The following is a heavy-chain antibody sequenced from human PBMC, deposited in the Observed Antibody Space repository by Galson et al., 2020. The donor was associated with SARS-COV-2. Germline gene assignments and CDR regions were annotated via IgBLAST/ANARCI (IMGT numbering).Heavy chain of an antibody. J-gene: IGHJ5*02. Sequence: SETLSLTCTVSGGSISSYYWSWIRQPAGKGLEWIGRIYTSGSTNYNPSLKSRVTMSVDTSKNQFSLKLSSVTAADTAVYYCARDRGRGTMVRGVIAYQDWFDPWGQGTLVTVSS. D-gene: IGHD3-10*01. CDR1: GGSISSYY. CDR3: ARDRGRGTMVRGVIAYQDWFDP. V-gene: IGHV4-4*07. CDR2: IYTSGST.